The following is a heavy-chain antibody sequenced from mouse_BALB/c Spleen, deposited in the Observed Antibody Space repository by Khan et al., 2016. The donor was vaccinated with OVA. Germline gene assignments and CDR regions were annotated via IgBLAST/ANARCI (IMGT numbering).Heavy chain of an antibody. V-gene: IGHV5-17*02. CDR1: GFTFSSYG. Sequence: EVELVESGGGLVQPGGSRKLSCAASGFTFSSYGMHWVRQAPDKGLEWVAYISGDGNTIYYADTVKGRFTISRDNPKNTLFLQMTSLMSEDTARYFCSTSYFYGYYFDYWGPGTTLTVSS. CDR3: STSYFYGYYFDY. J-gene: IGHJ2*01. CDR2: ISGDGNTI. D-gene: IGHD1-1*01.